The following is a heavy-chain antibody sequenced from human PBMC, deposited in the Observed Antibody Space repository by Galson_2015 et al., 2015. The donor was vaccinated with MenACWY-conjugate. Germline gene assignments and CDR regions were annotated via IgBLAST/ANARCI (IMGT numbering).Heavy chain of an antibody. V-gene: IGHV3-21*01. CDR3: ARDGFGGIKGYYYYGMDV. D-gene: IGHD1-14*01. CDR2: ISSSSSYI. Sequence: SLRLSCAASGFTFSSYSMNWVRQAPGKGLEWVSSISSSSSYIYYADSVKGRFTISRDNAKNSLYLQMNSLRAEGTAVYYCARDGFGGIKGYYYYGMDVWGQGTTVTVSS. J-gene: IGHJ6*02. CDR1: GFTFSSYS.